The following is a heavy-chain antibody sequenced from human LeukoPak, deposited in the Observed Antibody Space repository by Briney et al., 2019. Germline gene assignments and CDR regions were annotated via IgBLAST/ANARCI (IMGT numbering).Heavy chain of an antibody. D-gene: IGHD1-26*01. CDR3: ARGRGSYRYYFDY. Sequence: SETLSLTCTVSGGSISSYYWSWLRQPPGQGLEWIGYIYYSGSTNYNPSLKSRVTISVDTSKNQFSLKLISVTAADTAVYYCARGRGSYRYYFDYWGQGTLVTVSS. CDR1: GGSISSYY. J-gene: IGHJ4*02. V-gene: IGHV4-59*12. CDR2: IYYSGST.